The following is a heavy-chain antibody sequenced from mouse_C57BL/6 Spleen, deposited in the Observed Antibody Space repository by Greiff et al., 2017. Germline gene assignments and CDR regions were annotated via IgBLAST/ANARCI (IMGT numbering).Heavy chain of an antibody. CDR1: GYTFTSYW. V-gene: IGHV1-64*01. J-gene: IGHJ2*01. CDR2: IHPNSGST. Sequence: VKLQQPGAELVKPGASVKLSCKASGYTFTSYWMHWVKQRPGQGLEWIGMIHPNSGSTNYNEKFKSKATLTVDKSSSTAYMQLSSLTSKDSAVYYCAREENDYDGFDYWGQGTTLTVSS. D-gene: IGHD2-4*01. CDR3: AREENDYDGFDY.